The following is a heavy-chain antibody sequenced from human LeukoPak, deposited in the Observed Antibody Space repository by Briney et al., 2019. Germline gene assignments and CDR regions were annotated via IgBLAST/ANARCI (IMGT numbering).Heavy chain of an antibody. CDR1: RGSISCGSYY. D-gene: IGHD4-17*01. CDR3: ARQDYVTSYFDP. J-gene: IGHJ5*02. CDR2: SYYSGST. V-gene: IGHV4-39*01. Sequence: NPSETLFLTCTVSRGSISCGSYYWGWMRQPPGKGLEWIGSSYYSGSTYYNPSLKSRVTISVDTSKNQFSLNMRSVTAADTALYCCARQDYVTSYFDPWGQGTLVTVSS.